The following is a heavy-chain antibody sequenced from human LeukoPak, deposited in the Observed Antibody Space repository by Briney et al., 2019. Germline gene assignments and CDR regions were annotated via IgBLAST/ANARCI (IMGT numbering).Heavy chain of an antibody. CDR3: ASRGDYYGSGSYL. Sequence: SGTVSLTCAVSGGSISSSNWWSWVRQPPGKGLEWIGEIYHSGSTNYNPSLKSRVTISVDKSKNQFSLKLSSVTAADTAVYYCASRGDYYGSGSYLWGQGTLVTVSS. D-gene: IGHD3-10*01. V-gene: IGHV4-4*02. J-gene: IGHJ4*02. CDR2: IYHSGST. CDR1: GGSISSSNW.